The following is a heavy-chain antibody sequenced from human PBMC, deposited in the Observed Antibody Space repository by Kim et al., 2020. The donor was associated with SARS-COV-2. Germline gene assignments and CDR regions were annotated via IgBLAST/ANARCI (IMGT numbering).Heavy chain of an antibody. CDR1: GYSFTSYW. V-gene: IGHV5-51*01. J-gene: IGHJ4*02. CDR3: ARRYSPRYCSSTSCYGGYYFDY. CDR2: IYPGDSDT. D-gene: IGHD2-2*01. Sequence: GESLKISCKGSGYSFTSYWIGWVRQMPGKGLEWMGIIYPGDSDTRYSPSFQGQVTISADKSISTAYLQWSSLKASDTAMYYCARRYSPRYCSSTSCYGGYYFDYWGQGTLVTVSS.